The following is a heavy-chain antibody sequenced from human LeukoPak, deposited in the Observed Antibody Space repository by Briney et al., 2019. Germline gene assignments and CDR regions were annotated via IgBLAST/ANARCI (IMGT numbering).Heavy chain of an antibody. J-gene: IGHJ5*02. CDR1: GFTFSYYG. Sequence: GGSLRLSCAASGFTFSYYGMQWVRQAPGKGLEWVALIWHDGGKRYYADSVKGRFTISRDNSKNTLYLRMTTLRAEDTAVYYCARDADTSEFFSWLDLWGQGTLVTVSS. CDR3: ARDADTSEFFSWLDL. V-gene: IGHV3-33*01. D-gene: IGHD3-22*01. CDR2: IWHDGGKR.